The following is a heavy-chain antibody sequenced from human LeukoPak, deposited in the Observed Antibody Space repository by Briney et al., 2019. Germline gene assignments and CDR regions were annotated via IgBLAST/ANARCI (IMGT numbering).Heavy chain of an antibody. CDR3: ARGKWSSGAALTPIDY. CDR2: IYYSGST. V-gene: IGHV4-59*12. D-gene: IGHD2-8*01. CDR1: GGSISSYY. J-gene: IGHJ4*02. Sequence: SETLSLTCTVSGGSISSYYWSWIRQPPGKGLEWIGYIYYSGSTNYNPSLNSRVIISVDTSKKQFSLKLTSVTAADTAVYYCARGKWSSGAALTPIDYWGRGTRVTVSS.